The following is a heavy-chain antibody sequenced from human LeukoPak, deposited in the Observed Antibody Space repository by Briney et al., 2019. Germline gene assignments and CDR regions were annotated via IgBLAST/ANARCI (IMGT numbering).Heavy chain of an antibody. CDR3: ARGQGYESYYYMDV. CDR2: ISFDGVNT. D-gene: IGHD2-2*01. J-gene: IGHJ6*03. CDR1: GFTFSSYG. V-gene: IGHV3-30*03. Sequence: GGTLRLSCAASGFTFSSYGMSWVRQAPGKGLEWVAVISFDGVNTFYADSVKGRFTISRDNSNNTVYLQMNNLRPEDTAVFYCARGQGYESYYYMDVWGKGTTVSVSS.